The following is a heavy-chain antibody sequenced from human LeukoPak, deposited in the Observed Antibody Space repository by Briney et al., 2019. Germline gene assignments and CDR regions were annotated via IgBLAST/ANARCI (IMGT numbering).Heavy chain of an antibody. D-gene: IGHD4-17*01. CDR2: ISAYNGNT. CDR1: GGTFSSYA. V-gene: IGHV1-18*01. J-gene: IGHJ3*02. Sequence: ASVKVSCKASGGTFSSYAISWVRQAPGQGLEWMGWISAYNGNTNYAQKLQGRVTMTTDTSTSTAYMELRSLRSDDTAVYYCARPIYGDYAGDPGFDIWGQGTMVTVSS. CDR3: ARPIYGDYAGDPGFDI.